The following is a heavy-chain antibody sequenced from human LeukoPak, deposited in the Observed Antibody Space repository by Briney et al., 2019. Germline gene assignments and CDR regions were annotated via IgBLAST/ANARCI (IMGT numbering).Heavy chain of an antibody. CDR2: IWSDATNR. CDR1: GFIFSHHG. D-gene: IGHD4-11*01. Sequence: PGGSLRLSCAASGFIFSHHGLHWVRQAPGKGLEWVAVIWSDATNRFYADSVKGRFTISRDNSQNAVFLQMNSLRVNDTAIYYCARDTQRGFDYSNSLKNRGHGTLVTVSS. CDR3: ARDTQRGFDYSNSLKN. J-gene: IGHJ4*01. V-gene: IGHV3-33*01.